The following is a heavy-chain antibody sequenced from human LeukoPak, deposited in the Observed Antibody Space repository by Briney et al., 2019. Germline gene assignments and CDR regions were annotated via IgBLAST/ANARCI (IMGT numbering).Heavy chain of an antibody. J-gene: IGHJ4*02. V-gene: IGHV3-11*01. CDR2: ISSSGSTI. Sequence: PGESLRLSCAASGFTFSDYYMSWIRQAPGKGLEWVSYISSSGSTIYYADSVKGRFTISRDNAKNSLYLQMNSLRAEDTAVYYCARDVSYDSSGYYYGYYFDYWGQGTLVTVSS. D-gene: IGHD3-22*01. CDR1: GFTFSDYY. CDR3: ARDVSYDSSGYYYGYYFDY.